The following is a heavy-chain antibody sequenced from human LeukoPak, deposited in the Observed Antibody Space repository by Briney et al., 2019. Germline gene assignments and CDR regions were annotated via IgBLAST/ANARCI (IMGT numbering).Heavy chain of an antibody. CDR1: GFTFSNYW. CDR3: ARGGTYSFDY. CDR2: VHSDGRST. V-gene: IGHV3-74*01. J-gene: IGHJ4*02. Sequence: PGGSLRLSCAASGFTFSNYWMHWVRQAPGKGLVWVSRVHSDGRSTTYADSVKGRFTISRDNAKNTLYLQMNSLRVEDTAVCYCARGGTYSFDYWGQGTLVTVSS. D-gene: IGHD1-26*01.